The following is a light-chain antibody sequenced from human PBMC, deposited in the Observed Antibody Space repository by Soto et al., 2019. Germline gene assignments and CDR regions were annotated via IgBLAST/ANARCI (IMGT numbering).Light chain of an antibody. CDR1: QSISSY. CDR3: QRSYSTFGT. V-gene: IGKV1-39*01. Sequence: DIQMTQSPSSLSASVGDRVTITCRASQSISSYLNWYQQKPGKAPKLLIYAASSLQSGVPSRFSGSGSGTDFTLTISSLLPEDFATYYCQRSYSTFGTFGPGTKVDIK. CDR2: AAS. J-gene: IGKJ3*01.